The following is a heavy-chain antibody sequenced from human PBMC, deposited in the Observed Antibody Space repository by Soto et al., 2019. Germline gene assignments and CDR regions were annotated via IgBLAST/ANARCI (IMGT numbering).Heavy chain of an antibody. V-gene: IGHV3-15*01. Sequence: TGGSLRLSCAASGFTFSNAWMSWVRQAPGKGLEWVGRIKSKTDGGTTDYAAPVKGRFTISRDDSKNTLYLQMNSLKTEDTAVYYCTTGGSYYGFVFGYWGQGTLVTVSS. CDR3: TTGGSYYGFVFGY. D-gene: IGHD1-26*01. CDR2: IKSKTDGGTT. CDR1: GFTFSNAW. J-gene: IGHJ4*02.